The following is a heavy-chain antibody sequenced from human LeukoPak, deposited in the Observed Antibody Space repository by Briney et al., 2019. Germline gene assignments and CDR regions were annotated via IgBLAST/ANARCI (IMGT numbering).Heavy chain of an antibody. CDR2: IKQDGNEK. Sequence: PGGSLRLSCAASGFRFNAYWMSWVRQAPGKGLEWVANIKQDGNEKYYADSVKGRFTISRDNGKNSLDLQMNSLRADDTAVYYCARGGYGGNSYAARHFDYWGQGTLVTVSS. J-gene: IGHJ4*02. CDR3: ARGGYGGNSYAARHFDY. CDR1: GFRFNAYW. D-gene: IGHD4-23*01. V-gene: IGHV3-7*01.